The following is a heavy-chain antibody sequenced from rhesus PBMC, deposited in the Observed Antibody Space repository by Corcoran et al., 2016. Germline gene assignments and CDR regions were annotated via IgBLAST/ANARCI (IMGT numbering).Heavy chain of an antibody. Sequence: LQLQESGPGLVKPSETLSLTCAVSGGSISSNSWTWIRQPPGRGLGWIGRFSGDDRSTNSTPSLKSRVTISTDTSKTQFSLKVDSVTAADTAVYYCVGLMVAGPVEYWGQGVLVTVSS. J-gene: IGHJ4*01. CDR2: FSGDDRST. V-gene: IGHV4-173*01. CDR1: GGSISSNS. CDR3: VGLMVAGPVEY. D-gene: IGHD6-37*01.